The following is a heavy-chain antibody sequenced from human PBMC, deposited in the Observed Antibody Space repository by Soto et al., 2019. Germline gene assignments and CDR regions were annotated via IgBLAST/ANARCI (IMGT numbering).Heavy chain of an antibody. J-gene: IGHJ4*02. Sequence: QVQLQESGPGLVKPSQTLSLTCTVSGGSINSGGYCWSCIRQHPGKGLDWIGCISYGGSTSYHPALKSRVTISVDTSKNQFSLKLASVTAAATAVYYCSRGILVWGQGALITVSS. D-gene: IGHD5-18*01. V-gene: IGHV4-31*03. CDR2: ISYGGST. CDR3: SRGILV. CDR1: GGSINSGGYC.